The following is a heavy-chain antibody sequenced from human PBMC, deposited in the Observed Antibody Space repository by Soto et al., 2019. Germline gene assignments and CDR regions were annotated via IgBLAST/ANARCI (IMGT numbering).Heavy chain of an antibody. Sequence: AGGSLRLSCTASEITFSSYAMNWVRQAPGKGLEWVSVISASGSDTFYADSVKGRFTISRDNSRNMVFLQMHSLRAEDTALYYCAKGSSASGYSGMDVWGQGTTVTVSS. J-gene: IGHJ6*02. CDR2: ISASGSDT. CDR3: AKGSSASGYSGMDV. V-gene: IGHV3-23*01. D-gene: IGHD2-2*01. CDR1: EITFSSYA.